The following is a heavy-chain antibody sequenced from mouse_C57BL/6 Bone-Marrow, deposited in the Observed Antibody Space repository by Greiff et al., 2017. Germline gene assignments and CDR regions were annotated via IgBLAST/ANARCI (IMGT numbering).Heavy chain of an antibody. J-gene: IGHJ4*01. CDR2: ISNGGGST. CDR3: ARNSYGISYYAMDY. CDR1: GFTFSSYT. V-gene: IGHV5-12-2*01. D-gene: IGHD1-1*01. Sequence: DVKLVESGGGLVQPGGSLKLSCAASGFTFSSYTMSWVRQTPEKRLEWVAYISNGGGSTYYPDTVKGRFTISRDNAKNTLYLQMSSLKSEDTAMYYCARNSYGISYYAMDYWGQGTSVTVSS.